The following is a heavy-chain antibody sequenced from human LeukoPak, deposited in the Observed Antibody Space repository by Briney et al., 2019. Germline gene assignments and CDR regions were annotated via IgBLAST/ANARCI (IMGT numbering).Heavy chain of an antibody. J-gene: IGHJ6*02. CDR1: GGSISSYY. CDR3: VGAPSGYYYYGMDV. Sequence: SETLSLTCTVSGGSISSYYWSWIRQPAGKGLEWIGRIYTSGSTNYNPSLKSRVTMSVDTSKNQFSLKLSSVTAADTAVYYAVGAPSGYYYYGMDVWGQGTTVTVSS. D-gene: IGHD1-26*01. CDR2: IYTSGST. V-gene: IGHV4-4*07.